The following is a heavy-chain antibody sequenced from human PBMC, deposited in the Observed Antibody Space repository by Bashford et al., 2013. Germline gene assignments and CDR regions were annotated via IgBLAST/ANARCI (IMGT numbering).Heavy chain of an antibody. CDR3: AKDRSKVESHIPLDY. CDR1: GYSFISYW. D-gene: IGHD1-1*01. V-gene: IGHV5-51*01. Sequence: GESLKISCKGSGYSFISYWIGWVRQIPGKGLEWMGIINSGDSDTTYSPSFQGRFTISRDNSKSTLYLHMSSLRAEDTAVYYCAKDRSKVESHIPLDYWGQGTLVTVSS. J-gene: IGHJ4*02. CDR2: INSGDSDT.